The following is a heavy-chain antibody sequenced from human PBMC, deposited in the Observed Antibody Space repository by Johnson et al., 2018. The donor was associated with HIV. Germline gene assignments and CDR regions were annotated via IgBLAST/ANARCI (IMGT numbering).Heavy chain of an antibody. CDR3: ARVTHSYGYWGAFDI. CDR2: ISSSGSTI. Sequence: QVQLVESGGGLVKPGGSLRLSCAASGFTFSDYYMSWIRQAPGKGLEWVSYISSSGSTIYYAASVQGRFTISRDNAKNSLYIQMNSLRAGDTAVYYCARVTHSYGYWGAFDIWGQGTMVTVSS. V-gene: IGHV3-11*04. J-gene: IGHJ3*02. CDR1: GFTFSDYY. D-gene: IGHD5-18*01.